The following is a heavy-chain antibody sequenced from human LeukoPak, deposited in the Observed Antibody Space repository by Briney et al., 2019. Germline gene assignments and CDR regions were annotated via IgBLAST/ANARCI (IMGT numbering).Heavy chain of an antibody. V-gene: IGHV4-4*07. CDR3: ARGGGNGGGWVGHFYYMDV. J-gene: IGHJ6*03. D-gene: IGHD4-23*01. CDR1: GCSISSYY. CDR2: IYTSGST. Sequence: SETQSLTCTVSGCSISSYYWIWLRQPARKGLEGTGRIYTSGSTYNNPSLTSPDTMSVDTPKNHFSLKLTPVTAVDTAVYYWARGGGNGGGWVGHFYYMDVWGKGTTVTVS.